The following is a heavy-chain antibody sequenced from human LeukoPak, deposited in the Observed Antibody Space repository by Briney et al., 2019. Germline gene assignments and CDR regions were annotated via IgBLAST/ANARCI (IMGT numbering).Heavy chain of an antibody. D-gene: IGHD6-13*01. CDR1: GFTFSSYW. V-gene: IGHV3-74*01. CDR3: ARDYRIAPTNWFDP. Sequence: GGSLRLSCAASGFTFSSYWVHWVRQAPGKGLVWVSRINSDGSSTSYADFVKGRFTISRDNAKNTLYLQMNSLRAEDTAVYYCARDYRIAPTNWFDPWGQGTLVTVSS. J-gene: IGHJ5*02. CDR2: INSDGSST.